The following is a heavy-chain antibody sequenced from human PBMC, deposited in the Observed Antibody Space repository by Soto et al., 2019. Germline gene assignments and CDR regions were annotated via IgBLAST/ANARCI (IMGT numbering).Heavy chain of an antibody. V-gene: IGHV3-23*01. CDR2: ISGSGGST. CDR1: GFTFSSYA. Sequence: GESLRLSXAASGFTFSSYAMSWVRQAPGKGLEWVSAISGSGGSTYYADSVKGRFTISRDNSKNTLYLQMNSLRAEDTAVYYYAKVLRYCTNGVCYKCAFDYWPQGTLVTVSS. J-gene: IGHJ4*02. D-gene: IGHD2-8*01. CDR3: AKVLRYCTNGVCYKCAFDY.